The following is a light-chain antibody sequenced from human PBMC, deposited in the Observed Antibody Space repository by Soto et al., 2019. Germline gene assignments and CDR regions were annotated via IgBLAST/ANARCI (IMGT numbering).Light chain of an antibody. CDR3: QQRDSGPPYN. J-gene: IGKJ2*01. CDR1: QSVSGY. Sequence: SLLTQSPVTLSLSPGERATLSCRASQSVSGYLSWYQQKPGQAPRLLIFDATNRATGVPARFSGSGSGTDFTLTISSLEPEDFAVYFCQQRDSGPPYNFGQGTKLEIK. CDR2: DAT. V-gene: IGKV3-11*01.